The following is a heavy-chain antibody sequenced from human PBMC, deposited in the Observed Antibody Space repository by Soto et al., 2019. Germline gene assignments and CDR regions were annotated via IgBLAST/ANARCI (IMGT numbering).Heavy chain of an antibody. Sequence: SETLSLTCTVSGGSISSYYWSWIRQPPGKGLEWIGYIYYSGSTNYNPSLKSRVTISVDTSKNQFSLKLSSVTAADTAVYYCARANVGFQGGSYPNWGQGTLVTVSS. J-gene: IGHJ4*02. V-gene: IGHV4-59*01. CDR1: GGSISSYY. D-gene: IGHD3-10*01. CDR2: IYYSGST. CDR3: ARANVGFQGGSYPN.